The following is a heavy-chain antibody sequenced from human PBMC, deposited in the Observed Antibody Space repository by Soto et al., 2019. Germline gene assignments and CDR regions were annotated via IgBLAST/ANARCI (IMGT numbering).Heavy chain of an antibody. CDR2: ISAYNDNT. Sequence: ASVKVSCKASGYTFTSYGISWVRQAPGQGLEWMGWISAYNDNTNYAQKLQGRVTMTTDTSTSTAYMELRSLRSDDTAVYYCARDRLRGPVAGNGYYYYYGMDVWGQGTTVTVSS. CDR1: GYTFTSYG. CDR3: ARDRLRGPVAGNGYYYYYGMDV. D-gene: IGHD6-19*01. V-gene: IGHV1-18*01. J-gene: IGHJ6*01.